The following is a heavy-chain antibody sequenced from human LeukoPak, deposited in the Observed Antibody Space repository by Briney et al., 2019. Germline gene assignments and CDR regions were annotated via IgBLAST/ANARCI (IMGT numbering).Heavy chain of an antibody. J-gene: IGHJ4*02. CDR3: ATYFYGEYGSYYFDY. V-gene: IGHV4-4*02. D-gene: IGHD4-17*01. CDR2: IYDSGTT. CDR1: GXFITTSHW. Sequence: SQTRSLTCAVSGXFITTSHWGSWARQPPGKGLEWGGAIYDSGTTNYNPSLKSRVTISVDKSKDQCWLKLNSVAAADTAVYYCATYFYGEYGSYYFDYWGQGTLVTVSS.